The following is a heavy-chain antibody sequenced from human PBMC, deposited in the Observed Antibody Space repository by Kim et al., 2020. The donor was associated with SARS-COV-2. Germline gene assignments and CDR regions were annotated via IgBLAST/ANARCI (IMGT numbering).Heavy chain of an antibody. J-gene: IGHJ4*02. Sequence: SRTTYADSVQDRLTVSRDNAKNTLYLQMNSLRAEDTAMYYCASRIYTSFDSWGQGTLVTVSS. CDR2: SRT. CDR3: ASRIYTSFDS. V-gene: IGHV3-74*01.